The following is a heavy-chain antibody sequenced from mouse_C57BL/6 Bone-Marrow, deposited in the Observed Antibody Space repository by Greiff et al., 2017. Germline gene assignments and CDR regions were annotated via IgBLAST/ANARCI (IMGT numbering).Heavy chain of an antibody. V-gene: IGHV14-4*01. CDR1: GFNIKDDY. J-gene: IGHJ1*03. D-gene: IGHD2-5*01. Sequence: VQLQQSGAELVRPGASVKLSCTASGFNIKDDYMHWVKQRPEQGLEWIGWIDPENGDTEYASKFQGKATITADTSSNPAYLQLSSLTSEDTAVYYCTTNSNREGWYFDVWGTGTTVTVSS. CDR2: IDPENGDT. CDR3: TTNSNREGWYFDV.